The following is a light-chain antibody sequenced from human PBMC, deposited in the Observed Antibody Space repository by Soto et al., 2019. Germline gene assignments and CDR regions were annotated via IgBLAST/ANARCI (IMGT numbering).Light chain of an antibody. CDR3: QQYDILPIT. Sequence: IQMTQSPSSLSASVGDRVTITCRASQGIRNDLGWYQQKPGKAPKLLIYAASSLQSGVPSRFSGSGSGTHFTFTISSLQTEDIGTYYCQQYDILPITFGRGTRLEI. J-gene: IGKJ5*01. V-gene: IGKV1-6*01. CDR1: QGIRND. CDR2: AAS.